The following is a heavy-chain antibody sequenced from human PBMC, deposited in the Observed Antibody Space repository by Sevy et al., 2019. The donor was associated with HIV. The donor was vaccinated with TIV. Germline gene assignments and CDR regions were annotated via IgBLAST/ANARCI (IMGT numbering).Heavy chain of an antibody. CDR1: GFTFSSYG. CDR2: ISYDGSNK. Sequence: GGSLRLSCAASGFTFSSYGMHWVRQAPGKGLEWVAVISYDGSNKYDADSVKARFTISRDNSKNTLYLQMNSLRAEDTAVYYCAKDLALIVGATGFDYWGQRTLVTVSS. J-gene: IGHJ4*02. V-gene: IGHV3-30*18. D-gene: IGHD1-26*01. CDR3: AKDLALIVGATGFDY.